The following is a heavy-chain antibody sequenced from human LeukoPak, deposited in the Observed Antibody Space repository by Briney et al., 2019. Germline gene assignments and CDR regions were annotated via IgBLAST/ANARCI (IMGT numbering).Heavy chain of an antibody. CDR3: ATSGPYYSNPFDY. Sequence: SETLSLTCTVSGGSISSYYWSWIRQPPGKGLEWIGYIYYSGGTNYNPSLKSRVTISVDTSKNQFSLKLSSVTAADTAVYYCATSGPYYSNPFDYWGQGTLVTVSS. D-gene: IGHD4-11*01. J-gene: IGHJ4*02. CDR1: GGSISSYY. CDR2: IYYSGGT. V-gene: IGHV4-59*01.